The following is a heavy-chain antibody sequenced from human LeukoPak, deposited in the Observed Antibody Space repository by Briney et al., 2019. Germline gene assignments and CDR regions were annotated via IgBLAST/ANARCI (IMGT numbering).Heavy chain of an antibody. D-gene: IGHD5-18*01. CDR1: GFTFNTYA. J-gene: IGHJ4*02. Sequence: GGSLRLSCAASGFTFNTYAMSWVRQAPGKGLEWVSGISWNSGSIGYADSVKGRFTISRDNAKNSLYLQMNSLRAEDTALYYCAKAPASGYGTPCYFDYWGQGTLVTVSS. CDR2: ISWNSGSI. CDR3: AKAPASGYGTPCYFDY. V-gene: IGHV3-9*01.